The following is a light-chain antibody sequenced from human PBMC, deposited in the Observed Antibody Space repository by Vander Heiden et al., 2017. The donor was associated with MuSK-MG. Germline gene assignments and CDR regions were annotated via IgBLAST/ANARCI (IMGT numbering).Light chain of an antibody. CDR1: ESISNC. CDR3: QQCNTYPSI. CDR2: KAS. V-gene: IGKV1-5*03. J-gene: IGKJ2*01. Sequence: DIQMTQSPSTLSASVGDRVTITCRASESISNCLAWYQQKPGKAPKLLIYKASTLESGVPSRFSGSGSGTEFTLTISSLQPDDFATYYCQQCNTYPSIFGQGTKLEIK.